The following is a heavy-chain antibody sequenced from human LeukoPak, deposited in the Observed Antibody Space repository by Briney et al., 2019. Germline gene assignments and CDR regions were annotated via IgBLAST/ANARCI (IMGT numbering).Heavy chain of an antibody. D-gene: IGHD3-9*01. CDR1: GGSFSGYY. CDR3: ARVPGVFYDTLTGYGSGWFDP. CDR2: INHSGST. V-gene: IGHV4-34*01. Sequence: SETLSLTCAVYGGSFSGYYWNWIRQPPGKGLEWIGEINHSGSTNYNPSLKSRVTISVDTSKNQFSLRLRSMTAADTAVYYCARVPGVFYDTLTGYGSGWFDPWGQGTLVTVPS. J-gene: IGHJ5*02.